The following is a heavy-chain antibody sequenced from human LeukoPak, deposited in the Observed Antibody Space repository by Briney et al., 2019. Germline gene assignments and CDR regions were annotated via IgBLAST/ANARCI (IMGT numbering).Heavy chain of an antibody. Sequence: SETLSLTCTVSGGSISSYYWSWIRQPPGKGLEWIGYIYYSGSTNYNPSLKSRVTISVDTSKNQFSLKLSSVTAVDTAVYYCARTTLDSSGYSGGLDYWGQGTLVTVSS. CDR2: IYYSGST. CDR3: ARTTLDSSGYSGGLDY. V-gene: IGHV4-59*01. CDR1: GGSISSYY. D-gene: IGHD3-22*01. J-gene: IGHJ4*02.